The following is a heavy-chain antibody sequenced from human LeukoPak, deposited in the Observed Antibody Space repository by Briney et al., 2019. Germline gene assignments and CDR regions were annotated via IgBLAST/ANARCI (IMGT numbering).Heavy chain of an antibody. D-gene: IGHD2-21*02. Sequence: QPGGSLRLSCAAAGFKFSAHYMDWVRQAPGKRLEWVGRIRNKDTKYVTEYAASVKGSFTISRDDSRDLLYLQMNSLKTEDTAMYYCTRVAPYCGGDCYSRYFDYWGQGILVSVSS. CDR1: GFKFSAHY. CDR3: TRVAPYCGGDCYSRYFDY. J-gene: IGHJ4*02. V-gene: IGHV3-72*01. CDR2: IRNKDTKYVT.